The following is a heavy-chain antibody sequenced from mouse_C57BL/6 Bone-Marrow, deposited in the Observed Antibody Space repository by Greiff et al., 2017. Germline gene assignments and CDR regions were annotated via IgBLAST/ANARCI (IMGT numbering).Heavy chain of an antibody. D-gene: IGHD1-1*01. J-gene: IGHJ2*01. CDR3: ARGRYYYGSSRYYFDY. Sequence: QVQLQQPGAELVKPGASVKLSCKASGYTFTSYWMHWVKQRPGQGLEWIGMIHPNSGSTNYNEKFKSKATLTVDKSSSTAYIPLSTLTSEDSAVYYCARGRYYYGSSRYYFDYWGQGTTLTVSS. CDR1: GYTFTSYW. V-gene: IGHV1-64*01. CDR2: IHPNSGST.